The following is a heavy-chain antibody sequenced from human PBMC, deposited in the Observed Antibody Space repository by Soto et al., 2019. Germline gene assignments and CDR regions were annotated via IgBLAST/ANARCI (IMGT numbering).Heavy chain of an antibody. Sequence: QVPLVQSGAEVKKPGASVKVSCKASGYTFTSYDINWVRQATGHGLEWMGWMNPNSGNTGYAQKFQGRVTMTRNTSISTAYMELSSLRSEATAVYYRARATWDYRSYYCGMDVWGQGTTVTVSS. CDR2: MNPNSGNT. D-gene: IGHD1-7*01. CDR3: ARATWDYRSYYCGMDV. V-gene: IGHV1-8*01. J-gene: IGHJ6*02. CDR1: GYTFTSYD.